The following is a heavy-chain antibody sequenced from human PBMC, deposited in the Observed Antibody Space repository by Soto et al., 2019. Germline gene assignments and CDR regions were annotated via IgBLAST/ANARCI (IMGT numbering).Heavy chain of an antibody. CDR2: ISGSGGNT. CDR1: GFTVSSYG. CDR3: AKIPPGYSYGYFYFDY. Sequence: SMRLSRAAAGFTVSSYGMHWVRQAPGKGLEWVSAISGSGGNTYYADSVKGRFTISRDNSKNTLYLQMSSLRAEDTAVYYCAKIPPGYSYGYFYFDYWGQGTLVTVSS. D-gene: IGHD5-18*01. V-gene: IGHV3-23*01. J-gene: IGHJ4*02.